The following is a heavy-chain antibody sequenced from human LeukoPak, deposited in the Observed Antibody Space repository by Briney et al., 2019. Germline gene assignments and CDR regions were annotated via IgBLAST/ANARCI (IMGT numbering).Heavy chain of an antibody. CDR2: ISGSGGST. J-gene: IGHJ4*02. V-gene: IGHV3-23*01. Sequence: ETLSLTCTVSGGSISSSSYYWGWIRQPPGKGLEWVSAISGSGGSTYYADSVKGRFTISRDNSKNTLCLQMNSLRAEDTAVYYCAKACIDDYGDYRYYFDYWGQGTLVTVSS. CDR1: GGSISSSSYY. CDR3: AKACIDDYGDYRYYFDY. D-gene: IGHD4-17*01.